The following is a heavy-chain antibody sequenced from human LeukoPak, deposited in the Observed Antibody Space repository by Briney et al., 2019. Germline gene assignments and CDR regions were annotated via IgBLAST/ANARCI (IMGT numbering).Heavy chain of an antibody. J-gene: IGHJ4*02. V-gene: IGHV3-53*01. CDR3: ARAKPNNMGRGLIMRRESRYYFDY. CDR1: GFTVSSNY. CDR2: IYSGGST. D-gene: IGHD3-10*01. Sequence: GGSLRLSCAASGFTVSSNYMSWVRQAPGKGLEWVSFIYSGGSTYYSDSVKGRFTISRDNSKSTLYIQMNSLRAEDTAVYYCARAKPNNMGRGLIMRRESRYYFDYWGQGTLVTVSS.